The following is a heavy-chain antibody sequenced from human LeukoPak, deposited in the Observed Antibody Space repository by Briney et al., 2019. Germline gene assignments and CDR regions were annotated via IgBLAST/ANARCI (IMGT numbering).Heavy chain of an antibody. CDR2: IYTSGST. V-gene: IGHV4-4*07. D-gene: IGHD6-19*01. Sequence: SETLSLTCTVTGGSISSYYWSWIRQPAGKGLEWIGRIYTSGSTNYNPSLKSRVTMSVDTSKNQFSLKLSSVTAADTAVYYCARGSRVSSGWYFDYWGQGTLVTVSS. J-gene: IGHJ4*02. CDR1: GGSISSYY. CDR3: ARGSRVSSGWYFDY.